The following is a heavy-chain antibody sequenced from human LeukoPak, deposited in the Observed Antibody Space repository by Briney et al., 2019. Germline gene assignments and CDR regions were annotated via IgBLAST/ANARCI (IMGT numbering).Heavy chain of an antibody. J-gene: IGHJ5*02. Sequence: PGGSLRLSCAASGFSISNYWMDWVRQAPGKGLEWVAEIKHDGSRKDYVDSVKGRFTISRDNAKNSLYLEMSSLRVEDTGIYYCARENPYVSWGQGTLVTVSS. D-gene: IGHD1-14*01. CDR1: GFSISNYW. CDR3: ARENPYVS. CDR2: IKHDGSRK. V-gene: IGHV3-7*01.